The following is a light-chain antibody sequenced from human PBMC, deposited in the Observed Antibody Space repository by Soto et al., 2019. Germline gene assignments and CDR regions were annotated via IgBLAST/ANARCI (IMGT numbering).Light chain of an antibody. CDR1: QGIYNY. Sequence: DIQMTQSPSSLSASVGDRVTITCRASQGIYNYLAWYQQKPGKVPKLLIYAASTLQSGVPSRFSGSGSGTDFTLTIRSLKPEDVATYYCQKYNGAPLTFGGGTKVEIK. J-gene: IGKJ4*01. CDR3: QKYNGAPLT. V-gene: IGKV1-27*01. CDR2: AAS.